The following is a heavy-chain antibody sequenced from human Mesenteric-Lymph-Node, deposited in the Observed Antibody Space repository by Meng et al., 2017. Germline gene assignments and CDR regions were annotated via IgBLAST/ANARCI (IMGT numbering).Heavy chain of an antibody. Sequence: QVQLQESGPGPVRPPETLSLTCPVSGGSVSSGSNQWSWIRQPPGKGLEWIGFIHSSGSTNPNPSLQSRVTISLDTSKNQFSLKLSSVTAADTAVYYCARDKVTMVRGASDYWGQGTLVTVSS. CDR2: IHSSGST. J-gene: IGHJ4*02. V-gene: IGHV4-61*01. CDR1: GGSVSSGSNQ. CDR3: ARDKVTMVRGASDY. D-gene: IGHD3-10*01.